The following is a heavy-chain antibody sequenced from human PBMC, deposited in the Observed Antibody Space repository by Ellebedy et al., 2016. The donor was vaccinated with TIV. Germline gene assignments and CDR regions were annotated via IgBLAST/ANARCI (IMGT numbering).Heavy chain of an antibody. CDR1: GGSISSYY. Sequence: MPSETLSLTCTVSGGSISSYYWSWIRQSPGKGLEWIGFIYYSGSTNYNPSLQSQVTMSLDTSKKQFSLRLRSVTAADTAIYYCARQLGWGSGWVDPWGHGILVTVSS. J-gene: IGHJ5*02. CDR2: IYYSGST. CDR3: ARQLGWGSGWVDP. V-gene: IGHV4-59*08. D-gene: IGHD3-10*01.